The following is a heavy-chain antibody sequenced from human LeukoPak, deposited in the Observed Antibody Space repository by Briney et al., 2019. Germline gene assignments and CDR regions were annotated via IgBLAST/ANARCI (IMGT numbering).Heavy chain of an antibody. J-gene: IGHJ4*02. Sequence: GGSLRLSCAASGFTTSSYWMHWVRQVPGMGLVWVSRINEDGRTINYADSVRGRFTIPRDYATNTVYLQMSSLRADDTAVYHCVRDFGGPSDYWGQGTLVTVAS. D-gene: IGHD4-23*01. CDR1: GFTTSSYW. CDR3: VRDFGGPSDY. CDR2: INEDGRTI. V-gene: IGHV3-74*01.